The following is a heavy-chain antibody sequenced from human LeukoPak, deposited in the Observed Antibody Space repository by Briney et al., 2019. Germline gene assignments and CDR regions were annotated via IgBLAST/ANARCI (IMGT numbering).Heavy chain of an antibody. V-gene: IGHV3-21*06. D-gene: IGHD1-1*01. CDR3: ARDAGGRTQREGWFDP. J-gene: IGHJ5*02. CDR2: TSSGSSWI. CDR1: GFTFSDYS. Sequence: PGGSLRLSCGASGFTFSDYSMNWVRQAPGKGLEWVASTSSGSSWIYYADSVRGRFTISRDNAKNLLYLQMNSLRVEDTAIYYCARDAGGRTQREGWFDPWGQGTLVTVSS.